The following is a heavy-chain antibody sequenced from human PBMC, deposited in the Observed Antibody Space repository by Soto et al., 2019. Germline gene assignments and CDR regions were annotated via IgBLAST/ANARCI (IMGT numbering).Heavy chain of an antibody. CDR3: ARAGGGWGRYGLDV. J-gene: IGHJ6*02. CDR1: GDSISSGNFY. CDR2: IYRSGST. D-gene: IGHD3-16*01. V-gene: IGHV4-61*01. Sequence: SETLFLTCIVSGDSISSGNFYWTWIRQPPGKGLECIGKIYRSGSTHYNPSLKSRMSISIDTSKNQFSLRLSSVTAADTAVYYCARAGGGWGRYGLDVWGQGTTVTVSS.